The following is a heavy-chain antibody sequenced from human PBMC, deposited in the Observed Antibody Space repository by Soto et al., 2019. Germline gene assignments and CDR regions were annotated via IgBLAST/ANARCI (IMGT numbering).Heavy chain of an antibody. J-gene: IGHJ2*01. CDR2: ISWNSGSI. Sequence: EVQLVESGGGLVQPGRSLRLSCAASGFTFDDYAMHWVRQAPGQGLEWVSGISWNSGSIGYADSVKGRFTISRDNAKNALYLQMKSLRYEDTALYYCANAHGYKSSFDLGGRGNLVTVCS. D-gene: IGHD5-18*01. V-gene: IGHV3-9*01. CDR3: ANAHGYKSSFDL. CDR1: GFTFDDYA.